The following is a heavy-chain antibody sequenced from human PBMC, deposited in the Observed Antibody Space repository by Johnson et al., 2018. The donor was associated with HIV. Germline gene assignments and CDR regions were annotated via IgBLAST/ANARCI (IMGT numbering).Heavy chain of an antibody. CDR2: IYSGDRT. CDR1: GFTVSSNY. V-gene: IGHV3-53*01. D-gene: IGHD6-19*01. J-gene: IGHJ3*02. CDR3: ARDRYRSGLVFDAFYI. Sequence: VQLVESGGGLIQPGGSLRLSCAASGFTVSSNYMSWVRQAPGKGLEWVSIIYSGDRTYYADSVKGRFTISRDNSKNTLYLEMNSLRAEDTAVYYCARDRYRSGLVFDAFYIWGQG.